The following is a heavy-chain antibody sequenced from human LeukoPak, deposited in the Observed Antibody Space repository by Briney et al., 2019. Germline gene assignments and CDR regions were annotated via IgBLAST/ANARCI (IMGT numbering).Heavy chain of an antibody. D-gene: IGHD3-22*01. CDR1: GFTFSSFA. V-gene: IGHV3-23*01. CDR3: ATDPYSRGYGDYYYDLYV. Sequence: GGSLRPSCSASGFTFSSFAMSWVPAAPGKGLEWVSCFSGSGGSTYYADSVKGRFTISRDNAEKSLYPQMNSLRAEDRAVYYSATDPYSRGYGDYYYDLYVWGKGTTVTISS. CDR2: FSGSGGST. J-gene: IGHJ6*03.